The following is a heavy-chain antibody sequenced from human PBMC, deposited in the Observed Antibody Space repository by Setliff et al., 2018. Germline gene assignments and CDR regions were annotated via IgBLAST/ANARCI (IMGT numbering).Heavy chain of an antibody. Sequence: PGESLKISCQGSGYTFTNYWIGWVRQMPGKGLEWMGIIYPGDFDTRYSPSFQGQVTISADKSISIAYLQWSSLKASDTAMYYCARQAISGSDAFDIWGQGTLVTVSS. D-gene: IGHD3-3*01. CDR1: GYTFTNYW. J-gene: IGHJ3*02. CDR2: IYPGDFDT. V-gene: IGHV5-51*01. CDR3: ARQAISGSDAFDI.